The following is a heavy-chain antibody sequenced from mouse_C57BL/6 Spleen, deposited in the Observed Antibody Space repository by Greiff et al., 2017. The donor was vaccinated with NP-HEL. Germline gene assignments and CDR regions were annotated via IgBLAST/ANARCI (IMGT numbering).Heavy chain of an antibody. Sequence: VQLQQSGAELVRPGASVTLSCKASGYTFTDYEMHWVKQTPVHGLEWIGAIDPETGGTAYNQKFKGKAILTADKSSSTAYMALRSLTSEDSAVYYCTRSGLHYYGSSLNWGQGTTLTVSS. V-gene: IGHV1-15*01. CDR2: IDPETGGT. CDR1: GYTFTDYE. J-gene: IGHJ2*01. CDR3: TRSGLHYYGSSLN. D-gene: IGHD1-1*01.